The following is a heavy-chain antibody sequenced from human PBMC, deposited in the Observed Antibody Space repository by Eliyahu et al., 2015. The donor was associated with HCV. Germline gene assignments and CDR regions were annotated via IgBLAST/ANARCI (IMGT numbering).Heavy chain of an antibody. Sequence: QITLKESGPTLVXPTQXLTLTCTFSGFSLSTXGVGVGWIRQPPGKALEWLALIYWNDDKRYSPSLKSRLTITKDTSKNQVVLTMTNMDPVDTATYYCAHRRGLTAWGATYXDYWGQGTLVTVSS. J-gene: IGHJ4*02. CDR3: AHRRGLTAWGATYXDY. CDR1: GFSLSTXGVG. CDR2: IYWNDDK. V-gene: IGHV2-5*01. D-gene: IGHD1-26*01.